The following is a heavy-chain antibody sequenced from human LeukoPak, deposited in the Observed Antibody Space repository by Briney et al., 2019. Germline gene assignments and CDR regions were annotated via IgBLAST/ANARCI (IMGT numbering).Heavy chain of an antibody. CDR2: INPNSGGT. J-gene: IGHJ4*02. CDR1: GYTFTGYY. D-gene: IGHD3-22*01. V-gene: IGHV1-2*02. CDR3: ARDFPATYYYDSSGHGLFDY. Sequence: GASVKVSCKASGYTFTGYYMHWVRQAPGQGLEWMGWINPNSGGTNYAQKFQGRVTMTRDMSTSTVYMELSSLRSEDTAVYYCARDFPATYYYDSSGHGLFDYWGQGTLVTVSS.